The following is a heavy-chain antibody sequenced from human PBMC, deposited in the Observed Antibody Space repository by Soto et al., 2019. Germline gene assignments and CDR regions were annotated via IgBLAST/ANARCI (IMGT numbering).Heavy chain of an antibody. Sequence: QVQLQQWGAGLLKPSETLSLTCAVYGGSFSGYYWSWIRQPPGKGLEWIGEINHSGSTNYNPSLKSRVTISVDTSKNQFSLKLSSVTAADTAVYYCARGLPEVHWGQGTLVTVSS. V-gene: IGHV4-34*01. J-gene: IGHJ4*02. CDR1: GGSFSGYY. D-gene: IGHD3-10*01. CDR2: INHSGST. CDR3: ARGLPEVH.